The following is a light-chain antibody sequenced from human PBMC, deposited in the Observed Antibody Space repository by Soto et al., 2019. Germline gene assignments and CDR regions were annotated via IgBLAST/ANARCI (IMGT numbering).Light chain of an antibody. Sequence: EIVMTQSPATLAVSPGERAALSCRASQSVSSNFAWYQQKPGQAPRLLIYGASSRATGTPARFSGSGSGTELTLTISSLQSEDFAVYYCQQYNNWPYTFGLGTKLEMK. V-gene: IGKV3-15*01. CDR3: QQYNNWPYT. CDR2: GAS. CDR1: QSVSSN. J-gene: IGKJ2*01.